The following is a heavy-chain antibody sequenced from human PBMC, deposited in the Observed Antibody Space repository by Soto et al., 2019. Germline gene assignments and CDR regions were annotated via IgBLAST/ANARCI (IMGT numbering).Heavy chain of an antibody. CDR3: ARGGYYDSSGYRNFDY. V-gene: IGHV4-31*01. CDR1: GGSISHGGYY. CDR2: IYYSGST. Sequence: PSETLSLTCTVSGGSISHGGYYWSWIRQHPGKGLEWIGYIYYSGSTYYNPSLTSQVTIAVDASKNQFSLKLSSVTVADTAVYYCARGGYYDSSGYRNFDYWVRGTLVTVSS. D-gene: IGHD3-22*01. J-gene: IGHJ4*02.